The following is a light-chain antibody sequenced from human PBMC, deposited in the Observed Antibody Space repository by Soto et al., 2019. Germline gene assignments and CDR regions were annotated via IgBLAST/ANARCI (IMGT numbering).Light chain of an antibody. CDR2: DVS. J-gene: IGLJ1*01. V-gene: IGLV2-14*01. CDR3: SSYTSSFYV. CDR1: SSDVGGYNY. Sequence: QSALTQPASVSGSRGQSITISCTGTSSDVGGYNYVSWYQQHPGKAPKLMIYDVSNRPSGVSNRFSGSKSGNTASLTISGLQAEDEADYYCSSYTSSFYVFGTGTKLTVL.